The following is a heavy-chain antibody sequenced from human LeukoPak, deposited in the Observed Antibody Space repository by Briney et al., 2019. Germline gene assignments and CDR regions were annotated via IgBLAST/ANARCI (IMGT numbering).Heavy chain of an antibody. Sequence: ASVKVSCKASGYTFTSYGISWVRQAPGQGLEWMGWISAYNGNTNYAQKLQGRVTMTTDTSTSTAYMELRSLRSDDTAVYYCARDLYDSSGYYYYYYYMDVWGKGTTVTVSS. J-gene: IGHJ6*03. D-gene: IGHD3-22*01. CDR1: GYTFTSYG. V-gene: IGHV1-18*01. CDR3: ARDLYDSSGYYYYYYYMDV. CDR2: ISAYNGNT.